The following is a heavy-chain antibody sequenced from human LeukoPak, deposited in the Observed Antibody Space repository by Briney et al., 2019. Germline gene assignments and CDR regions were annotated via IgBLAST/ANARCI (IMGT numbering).Heavy chain of an antibody. D-gene: IGHD1-26*01. CDR2: INGDGSST. Sequence: GGSLRLSCAASGFSSSTYWMHWVRQASGKGLVWVSRINGDGSSTNYADSVKGRFTISRDNAKNTLYLQMNSLRAEDTAVYYCASGTIVGARGADNWGQGTLVTVSS. V-gene: IGHV3-74*01. CDR3: ASGTIVGARGADN. J-gene: IGHJ4*02. CDR1: GFSSSTYW.